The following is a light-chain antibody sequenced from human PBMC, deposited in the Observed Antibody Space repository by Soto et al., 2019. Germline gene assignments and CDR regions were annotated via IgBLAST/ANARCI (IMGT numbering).Light chain of an antibody. V-gene: IGKV1-5*01. CDR2: DAS. J-gene: IGKJ2*01. CDR3: QQYNSYPYT. CDR1: QSISTW. Sequence: DIQMTQSPSTVSASVGDAVTITCRASQSISTWLAWYQQKPGKAPNLLIYDASTLESGGPSGFSGSGSGKEFTLTISSLHPDDSATYYCQQYNSYPYTFGQGTKLEIK.